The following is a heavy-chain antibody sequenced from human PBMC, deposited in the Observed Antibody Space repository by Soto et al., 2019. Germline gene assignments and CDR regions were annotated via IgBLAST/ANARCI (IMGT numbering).Heavy chain of an antibody. Sequence: GSLRLSCAASGFTFDDYGMSWVRQAPGKGLEWVSGINWNGGSTGYADSVKGRFTISRDNAKNSLYLQMNSLRAEDTALYHCARDANSSSWYWFDHWGQGTLVTVSS. CDR1: GFTFDDYG. V-gene: IGHV3-20*01. CDR3: ARDANSSSWYWFDH. CDR2: INWNGGST. D-gene: IGHD6-13*01. J-gene: IGHJ5*02.